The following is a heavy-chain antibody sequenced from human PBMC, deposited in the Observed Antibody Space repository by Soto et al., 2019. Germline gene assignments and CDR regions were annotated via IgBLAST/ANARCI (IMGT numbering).Heavy chain of an antibody. CDR3: ARRWGRTFDY. Sequence: QVQLQESGPGLVKPSETLSLTCTVSGGSISSYYWSWIRQPPGKGLAWIGYIYYSGSTNYNPSLKSRVTISADTSKYQLSLKLSSVTAADTAVYYFARRWGRTFDYWAQGTLVTVSS. D-gene: IGHD1-26*01. CDR2: IYYSGST. J-gene: IGHJ4*02. CDR1: GGSISSYY. V-gene: IGHV4-59*08.